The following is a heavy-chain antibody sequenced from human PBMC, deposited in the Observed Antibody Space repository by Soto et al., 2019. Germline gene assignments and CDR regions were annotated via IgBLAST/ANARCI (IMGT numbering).Heavy chain of an antibody. V-gene: IGHV3-30-3*01. CDR2: ISYDGSNK. D-gene: IGHD2-8*01. CDR3: ARAPDIVLIRAYYYYGMDV. J-gene: IGHJ6*02. CDR1: GFTFSSYA. Sequence: QVQLVESGGGVVQPGRSLRLSCAASGFTFSSYAMHWVRQAPGKGLEWVAVISYDGSNKYYADSVKGRFTISRDNSKNTLYVQMNSLRPEDTAVYYCARAPDIVLIRAYYYYGMDVWGQGTPVTVSS.